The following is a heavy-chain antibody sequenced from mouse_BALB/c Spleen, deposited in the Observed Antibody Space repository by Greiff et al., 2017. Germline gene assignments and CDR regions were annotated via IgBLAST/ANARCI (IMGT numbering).Heavy chain of an antibody. CDR2: INPSTGYT. CDR1: GYTFTSYW. V-gene: IGHV1-4*01. J-gene: IGHJ3*01. D-gene: IGHD4-1*01. Sequence: VQLQESGAELARPGASVKLSCKASGYTFTSYWMHWVKQRPGQGLEWIGYINPSTGYTEYNQKFKDKATLTADKSSSTAYMQLSSLTSEDSAVYYCAITGPWFAYWGQGTLVTVSA. CDR3: AITGPWFAY.